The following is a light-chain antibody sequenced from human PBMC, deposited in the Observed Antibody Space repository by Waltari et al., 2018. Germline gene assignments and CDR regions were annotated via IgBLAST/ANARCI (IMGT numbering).Light chain of an antibody. Sequence: DIVMTQSPDSLAVSLGEWATINCKSSQSVLYSSNNKNYLAWYQQKPGQPPKVLIYWASFRESGVPDRFSGSGSETDFTLTISSLQAEDVAVYYCQQYYSTPPYTFGQGTKLEIK. V-gene: IGKV4-1*01. CDR3: QQYYSTPPYT. CDR1: QSVLYSSNNKNY. CDR2: WAS. J-gene: IGKJ2*01.